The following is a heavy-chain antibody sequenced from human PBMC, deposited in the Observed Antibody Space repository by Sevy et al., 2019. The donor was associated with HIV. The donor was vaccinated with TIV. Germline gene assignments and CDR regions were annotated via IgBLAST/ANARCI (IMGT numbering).Heavy chain of an antibody. J-gene: IGHJ5*02. CDR1: GGSFSGYY. CDR3: ARGSEAALGNWFDP. D-gene: IGHD6-13*01. CDR2: INHSGST. V-gene: IGHV4-34*01. Sequence: SETLSLTCAVYGGSFSGYYWSWIRQPPGKGLEWIGEINHSGSTNYNPSLKSRVTISVDTSKNQFSLKLSSVTAADTAVYYCARGSEAALGNWFDPWGQGTLVTVSS.